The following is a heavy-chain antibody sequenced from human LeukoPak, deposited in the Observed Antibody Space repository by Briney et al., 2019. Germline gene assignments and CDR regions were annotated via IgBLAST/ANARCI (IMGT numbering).Heavy chain of an antibody. D-gene: IGHD6-19*01. Sequence: GGSLRLSCAASGFTFNSYAMFWVRQAPGKGLEWVSGIFGSGGSAHYADSVKGRFTISRDNSKNTVYLQMDSLRVEDTAVYYCGKTTTGYSSGRYPGWPVDYWGQGTLVTVSS. CDR1: GFTFNSYA. J-gene: IGHJ4*02. CDR3: GKTTTGYSSGRYPGWPVDY. V-gene: IGHV3-23*01. CDR2: IFGSGGSA.